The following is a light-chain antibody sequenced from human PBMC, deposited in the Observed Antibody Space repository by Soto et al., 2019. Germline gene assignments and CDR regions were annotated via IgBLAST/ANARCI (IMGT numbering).Light chain of an antibody. V-gene: IGKV3D-15*01. CDR1: QSVSSN. Sequence: EIVMTQSPTILSVSPGERATRSCRASQSVSSNLAWYQQKPGQAPRLLIYGVYTRAPGIPARFSGSGSGTEFTLTISSLQSEDFAVYYCRQYHSWPPRTFGQGTKVDIK. CDR2: GVY. J-gene: IGKJ1*01. CDR3: RQYHSWPPRT.